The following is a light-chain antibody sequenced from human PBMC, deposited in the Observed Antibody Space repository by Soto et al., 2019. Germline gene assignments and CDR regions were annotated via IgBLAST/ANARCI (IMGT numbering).Light chain of an antibody. Sequence: DIQVTQSPSTLSASVGDRVAITCRTSQSISSYLAWYQQKPGKAPKVLIYKASSLESGVPPRFSGSGSGTEFTLTISSLQPDDFASYYCQHQDTFGQGTKLEIK. CDR3: QHQDT. J-gene: IGKJ2*01. CDR1: QSISSY. CDR2: KAS. V-gene: IGKV1-5*03.